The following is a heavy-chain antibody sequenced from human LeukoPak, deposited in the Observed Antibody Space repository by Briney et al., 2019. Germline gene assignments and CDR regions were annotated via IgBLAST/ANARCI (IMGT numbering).Heavy chain of an antibody. CDR2: MYSDGNK. J-gene: IGHJ3*02. V-gene: IGHV3-66*01. D-gene: IGHD1-1*01. Sequence: GSLRLSCAVSEFNVNNNYMSWVRQAPGKGLGWLSVMYSDGNKFYAGSVKGRFTVSRDNSKNTLYLQLHRLRAEDTAVYYCARDLFTTEAFDTWGQGTMVTVSS. CDR3: ARDLFTTEAFDT. CDR1: EFNVNNNY.